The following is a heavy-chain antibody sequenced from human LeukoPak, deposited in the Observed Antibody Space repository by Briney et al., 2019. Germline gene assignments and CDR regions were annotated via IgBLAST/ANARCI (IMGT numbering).Heavy chain of an antibody. CDR3: ARDELLYDILTGYYSSAEYFQH. D-gene: IGHD3-9*01. CDR2: INPNSGAT. J-gene: IGHJ1*01. Sequence: ASVKVSCKASGYTFTGYYMHWVRQAPGQGLEWMGWINPNSGATNYAQKFQGRVTMTRDTSISTAYMELSRLRSDDTAVYYCARDELLYDILTGYYSSAEYFQHWGQGTLVTVSS. V-gene: IGHV1-2*02. CDR1: GYTFTGYY.